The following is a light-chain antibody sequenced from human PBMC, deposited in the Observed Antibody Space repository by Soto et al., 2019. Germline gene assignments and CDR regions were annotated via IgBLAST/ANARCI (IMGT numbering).Light chain of an antibody. Sequence: EIVLTQSPGTLSLSPGERATLSCRASQSVRSNYLACFQKKHGQGPRLLIHDASNRATGIPDRCSGSESGTDFTLTIGGLEPEDFAVYYCQDYGSSRKVGRGTKVDSK. J-gene: IGKJ1*01. CDR3: QDYGSSRK. V-gene: IGKV3-20*01. CDR1: QSVRSNY. CDR2: DAS.